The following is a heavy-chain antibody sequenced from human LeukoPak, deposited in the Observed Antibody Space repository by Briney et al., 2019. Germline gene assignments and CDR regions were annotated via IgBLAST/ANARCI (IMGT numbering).Heavy chain of an antibody. J-gene: IGHJ4*02. CDR2: ISGSGGST. Sequence: GGSLRLSCAASGFTFDDYAMHWVRQAPGKGLEWVSAISGSGGSTYYADSVKGRFTISRDNSKNTQYLQMNSLRAEDTAVYYCAIEPIQLRTPGGYWGQGTLVTVSS. D-gene: IGHD5-18*01. V-gene: IGHV3-23*01. CDR3: AIEPIQLRTPGGY. CDR1: GFTFDDYA.